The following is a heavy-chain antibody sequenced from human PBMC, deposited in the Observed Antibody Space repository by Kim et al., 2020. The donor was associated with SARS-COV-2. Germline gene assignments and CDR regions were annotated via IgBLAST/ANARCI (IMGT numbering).Heavy chain of an antibody. CDR3: ARGLYGSGSYSI. Sequence: SETLSLTCAVYGGSFSGYYWSWIRQPPGKGLEWIGEINHSGSTNYNPSLKSRVTISVDTSKNQFSLKLSSVTAADTAVYYCARGLYGSGSYSIWGQGTLVTVSS. V-gene: IGHV4-34*01. CDR1: GGSFSGYY. D-gene: IGHD3-10*01. J-gene: IGHJ4*02. CDR2: INHSGST.